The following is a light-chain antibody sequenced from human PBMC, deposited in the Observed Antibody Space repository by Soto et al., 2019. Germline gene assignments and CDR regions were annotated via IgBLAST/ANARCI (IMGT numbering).Light chain of an antibody. CDR2: DVS. J-gene: IGLJ1*01. CDR1: SSDVGGYDF. V-gene: IGLV2-14*03. CDR3: SSYTSISTYV. Sequence: QSALTQPASVSGSPGQSITISCTGTSSDVGGYDFVSWYQHHPGKAPRLMIYDVSHRPSGVSDRFSASKSGNTASLTISGLLAEDEADYYCSSYTSISTYVFGTGTKRTVL.